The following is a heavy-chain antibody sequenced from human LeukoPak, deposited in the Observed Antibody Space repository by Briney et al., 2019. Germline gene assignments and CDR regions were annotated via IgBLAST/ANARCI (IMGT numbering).Heavy chain of an antibody. Sequence: PSETLSLTCTVSGGSISSYYWSWIRQPPGKGLEWIGYIYYSGSTNYNPSLKSRVTISVDTSKNPFSLKLSSVTAADTAVYYCARGSSGWYSVWFDPWGQGTLVTVSS. CDR3: ARGSSGWYSVWFDP. CDR2: IYYSGST. J-gene: IGHJ5*02. D-gene: IGHD6-19*01. CDR1: GGSISSYY. V-gene: IGHV4-59*01.